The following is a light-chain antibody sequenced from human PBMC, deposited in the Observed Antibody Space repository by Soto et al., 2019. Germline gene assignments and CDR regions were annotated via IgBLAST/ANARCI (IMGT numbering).Light chain of an antibody. CDR1: SSNIGSNT. CDR2: SDS. CDR3: AAWDDSLNGYV. V-gene: IGLV1-44*01. J-gene: IGLJ1*01. Sequence: SVLTQPPSASGTPGQRVTISCSGSSSNIGSNTVNWYQHLPGTAPKVLIYSDSQRPSGVPARFSGSKSGTSASLAISGLQSEDEADYYCAAWDDSLNGYVFGTGTKVTVL.